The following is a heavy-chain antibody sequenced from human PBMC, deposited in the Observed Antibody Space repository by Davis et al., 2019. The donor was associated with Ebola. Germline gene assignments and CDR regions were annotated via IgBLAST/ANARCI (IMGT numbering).Heavy chain of an antibody. D-gene: IGHD5-12*01. CDR3: ARDGASSGYDYIVVVDYYYYGMDV. CDR2: INHSGST. Sequence: SETLSLTCTVSGGSISSYYWSWIRQPPGKGLEWIGEINHSGSTNYNPSLKSRVTISVDTSKNQFSLKLSSVTAADTAVYYCARDGASSGYDYIVVVDYYYYGMDVWGKGTTVTVSS. J-gene: IGHJ6*04. CDR1: GGSISSYY. V-gene: IGHV4-34*01.